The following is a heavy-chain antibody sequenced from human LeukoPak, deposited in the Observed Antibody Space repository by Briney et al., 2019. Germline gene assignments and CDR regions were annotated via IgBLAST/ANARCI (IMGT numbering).Heavy chain of an antibody. CDR3: ARGRAYGYYYYYYMDV. D-gene: IGHD4-17*01. CDR2: IHHSGGT. J-gene: IGHJ6*03. Sequence: ASETLSLTCTVSGYAISSGFYWGWIRQPPGKGLEWIGAIHHSGGTYYNPSLKSRVTISIDTSKNHFSLKLSSVTAADTAVYYCARGRAYGYYYYYYMDVWGKGTTVTVSS. CDR1: GYAISSGFY. V-gene: IGHV4-38-2*02.